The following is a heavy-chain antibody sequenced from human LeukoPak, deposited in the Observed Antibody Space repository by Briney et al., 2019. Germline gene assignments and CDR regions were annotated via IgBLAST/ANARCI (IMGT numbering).Heavy chain of an antibody. Sequence: SETLSLTCTVSGGSISSSSYYWGWIRQPPGKGLEWIGSIYYSGSTYYNPSLKSRVTISVDTSKNQFSLKLNYVNAADTAVYYCARGPAGYDFWSGYYSHYYYYMDVWGKGTTVTVSS. CDR1: GGSISSSSYY. J-gene: IGHJ6*03. CDR3: ARGPAGYDFWSGYYSHYYYYMDV. CDR2: IYYSGST. D-gene: IGHD3-3*01. V-gene: IGHV4-39*07.